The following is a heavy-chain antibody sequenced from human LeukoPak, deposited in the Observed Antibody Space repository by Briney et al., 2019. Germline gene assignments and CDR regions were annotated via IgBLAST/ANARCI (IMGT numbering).Heavy chain of an antibody. CDR3: AKAPYYYYYMDV. CDR2: MSGTGGTT. Sequence: GGSLRLSCAASRFTFSSYAMSWVRQAPGKGLEWVSSMSGTGGTTYSADSVKGRFTISRDNSKNTLYLQMNSLRAEDTAVYYCAKAPYYYYYMDVWGKGTTVTVSS. V-gene: IGHV3-23*01. J-gene: IGHJ6*03. CDR1: RFTFSSYA.